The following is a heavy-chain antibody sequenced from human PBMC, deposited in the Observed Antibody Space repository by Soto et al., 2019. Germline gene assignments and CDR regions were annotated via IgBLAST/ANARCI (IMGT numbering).Heavy chain of an antibody. D-gene: IGHD6-6*01. CDR3: AKDLIAARPDLDWFDP. CDR1: GFTFSSYG. V-gene: IGHV3-30*18. Sequence: QVQLVESGGGVVQPGRPLRLSCAASGFTFSSYGMHWVRQAPGKGLEWVAVISYDGSNKYYADSVKGRFTISRDNSKNTLYLQMNSLRAEDTAVYYCAKDLIAARPDLDWFDPWGQGTLVTVSS. J-gene: IGHJ5*02. CDR2: ISYDGSNK.